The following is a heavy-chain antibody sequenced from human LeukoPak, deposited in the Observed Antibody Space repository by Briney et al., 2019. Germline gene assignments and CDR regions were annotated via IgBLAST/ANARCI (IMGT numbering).Heavy chain of an antibody. J-gene: IGHJ4*02. CDR1: GFTFSDYY. CDR3: AKDSAKKYDDY. D-gene: IGHD2/OR15-2a*01. V-gene: IGHV3-11*01. Sequence: GGSLRLSCAASGFTFSDYYMSWIRQAPGKGLEWVSYISSSGSFIYYADSVKGRFTISRDNAKNSLYLQMNSLRAEDTAVYYCAKDSAKKYDDYWGQGTLVTVSS. CDR2: ISSSGSFI.